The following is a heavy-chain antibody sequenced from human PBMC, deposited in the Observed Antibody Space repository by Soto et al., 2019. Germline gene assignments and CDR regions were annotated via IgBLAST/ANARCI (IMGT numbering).Heavy chain of an antibody. CDR2: ISAYNGYT. V-gene: IGHV1-18*01. J-gene: IGHJ4*02. D-gene: IGHD1-7*01. CDR1: GYTFITYG. Sequence: QVQLVQSGAEVKKPGASVKVSCKASGYTFITYGVTWVRQAPGQGLEWMGWISAYNGYTNYSQHLQGRVTITTNTAPTTAYMGLRSLKSDDTAVYYCARGGGGTTSHKLQFWCQGTLLTVCS. CDR3: ARGGGGTTSHKLQF.